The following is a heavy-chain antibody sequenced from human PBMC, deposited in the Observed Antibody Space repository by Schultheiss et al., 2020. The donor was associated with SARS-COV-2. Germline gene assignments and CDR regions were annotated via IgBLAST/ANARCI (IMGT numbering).Heavy chain of an antibody. CDR2: IYSSGST. CDR3: AREMTRLTEWFDT. J-gene: IGHJ5*02. V-gene: IGHV4-4*07. D-gene: IGHD4-17*01. CDR1: GGSISSYY. Sequence: SETLSLTCTVSGGSISSYYWSWIRQPPGKGLEWIGRIYSSGSTNYNPSLRSRVTISVDTSKNQFSLKLRSVTAADTALYYCAREMTRLTEWFDTWGQGTLVTVSS.